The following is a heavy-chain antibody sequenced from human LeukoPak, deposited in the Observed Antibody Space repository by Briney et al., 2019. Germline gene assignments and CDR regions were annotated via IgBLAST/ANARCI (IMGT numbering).Heavy chain of an antibody. J-gene: IGHJ4*02. Sequence: GVSLRLSCAVSGFSFSSYAMHWVRQAPGKGLEWVALIRHDETNEYYADSVQGRFTISRDTSKNTLYPQMNSLRAEDTAVYYCAKEYTPSSPLGELDSWGQGTLVTVSS. CDR3: AKEYTPSSPLGELDS. D-gene: IGHD6-6*01. CDR2: IRHDETNE. CDR1: GFSFSSYA. V-gene: IGHV3-30*02.